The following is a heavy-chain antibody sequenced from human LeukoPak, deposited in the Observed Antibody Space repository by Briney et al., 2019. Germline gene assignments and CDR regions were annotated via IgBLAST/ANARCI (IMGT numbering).Heavy chain of an antibody. J-gene: IGHJ4*02. V-gene: IGHV4-34*01. CDR2: INHSGGT. Sequence: SETLSLTCAVYGGSFSGYYWSWIRQPPGKGLEWIGEINHSGGTNYNPSLKSRVTISVDTSKNQFSLKLSSVTAADTAVYYCARGKRITMVRGVKGFDYWGQGTLVTVSS. D-gene: IGHD3-10*01. CDR3: ARGKRITMVRGVKGFDY. CDR1: GGSFSGYY.